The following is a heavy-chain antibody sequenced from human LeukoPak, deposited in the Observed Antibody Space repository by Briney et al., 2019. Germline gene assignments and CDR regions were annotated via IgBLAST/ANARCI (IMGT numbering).Heavy chain of an antibody. CDR1: GFTFSSYS. V-gene: IGHV3-21*01. CDR2: ISSSSSYI. D-gene: IGHD3-22*01. Sequence: GGSLRLSCAASGFTFSSYSMNWVRQAPGKGLEWVSSISSSSSYIYYADSVKGRFTISRDNSKNTLYLQMNSLRAEDTAVYYCARDLYYYDSSGPWYFDYWGQGTLVTVSS. CDR3: ARDLYYYDSSGPWYFDY. J-gene: IGHJ4*02.